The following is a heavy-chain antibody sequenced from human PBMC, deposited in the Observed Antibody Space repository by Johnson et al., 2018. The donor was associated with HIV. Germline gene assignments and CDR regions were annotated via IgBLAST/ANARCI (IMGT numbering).Heavy chain of an antibody. CDR2: IYSGGSI. V-gene: IGHV3-66*01. CDR3: ARAEGDYYDSGGWGPDAFDI. Sequence: EVQLVESGGGVVQPGGSLRLSCAASGFTVSSNYMSWVRQAPGKGLEWVSVIYSGGSIYYADSVKGRFTISRDNSKNTLYLQMNSLRAEDTAVYYCARAEGDYYDSGGWGPDAFDIWGQGTMVTVSS. J-gene: IGHJ3*02. D-gene: IGHD3-22*01. CDR1: GFTVSSNY.